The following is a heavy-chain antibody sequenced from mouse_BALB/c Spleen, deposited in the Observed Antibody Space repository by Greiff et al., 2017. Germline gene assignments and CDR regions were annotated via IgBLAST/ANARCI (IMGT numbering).Heavy chain of an antibody. CDR2: INPSTGYT. CDR3: ARSSGTDYAMDY. Sequence: QVQLQQSGAVLAKPGASVKMSCKASGYTFTSYWMHWVKQRPGQGLEWIGYINPSTGYTEYNQKFKDKATLTADKSSSTAYMQLSSLTSEDSAVYYCARSSGTDYAMDYWGQGTSVTVSS. D-gene: IGHD4-1*01. CDR1: GYTFTSYW. V-gene: IGHV1-7*01. J-gene: IGHJ4*01.